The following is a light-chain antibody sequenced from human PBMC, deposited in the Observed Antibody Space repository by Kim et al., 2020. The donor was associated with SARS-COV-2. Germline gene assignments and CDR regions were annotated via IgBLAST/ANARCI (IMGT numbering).Light chain of an antibody. CDR2: DAS. Sequence: EIVMTQSPATLSVSPGERATLSCRASQSVSTNLSWYQQKPGHAPRLLISDASTRATGVPGRFSGGGSGTEFTLTISSLQSEDFAVYYCQQYSHWPLTFGGGTKVDIK. CDR1: QSVSTN. CDR3: QQYSHWPLT. V-gene: IGKV3-15*01. J-gene: IGKJ4*01.